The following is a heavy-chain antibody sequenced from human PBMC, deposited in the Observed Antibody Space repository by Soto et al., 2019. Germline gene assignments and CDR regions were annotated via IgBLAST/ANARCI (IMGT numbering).Heavy chain of an antibody. CDR3: AREGLLGMGVYYFDY. Sequence: SETLSLTCTVSGSSISSYYWSWIRQPPGKGLEWIGYIYYSGSTNYNPSLKSRVTISVDTSKNQFSLKLSSVTAADTAVYYCAREGLLGMGVYYFDYWGQGTLVTVSS. J-gene: IGHJ4*02. CDR1: GSSISSYY. CDR2: IYYSGST. D-gene: IGHD1-26*01. V-gene: IGHV4-59*01.